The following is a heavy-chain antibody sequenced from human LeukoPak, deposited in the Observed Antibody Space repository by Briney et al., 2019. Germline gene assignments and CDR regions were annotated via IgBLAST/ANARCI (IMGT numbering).Heavy chain of an antibody. Sequence: GETLRISCKGSGYSFTSYWISWVRQMPGKGLEWMGRIDPSDSYTNYSPSFHGHVTISADKSISTAYLQWSSLKASDTAMYYCARRDHDAFDIWGQGTMVTVSS. J-gene: IGHJ3*02. V-gene: IGHV5-10-1*01. D-gene: IGHD2-21*02. CDR2: IDPSDSYT. CDR1: GYSFTSYW. CDR3: ARRDHDAFDI.